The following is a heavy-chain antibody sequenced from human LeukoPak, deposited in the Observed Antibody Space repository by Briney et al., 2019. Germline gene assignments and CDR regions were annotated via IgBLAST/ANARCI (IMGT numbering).Heavy chain of an antibody. V-gene: IGHV3-7*01. CDR2: IKYDGREK. Sequence: PGGSLRLSCAASGFTLSRHWMTWVRQAPGKGLEWVANIKYDGREKFYVDSVKGRFTISRDNARNALYLQMDSLRAEDTAVYYCARESDTSRLVRGPYMISWGLGTLVTVSS. CDR1: GFTLSRHW. D-gene: IGHD3-10*01. CDR3: ARESDTSRLVRGPYMIS. J-gene: IGHJ4*02.